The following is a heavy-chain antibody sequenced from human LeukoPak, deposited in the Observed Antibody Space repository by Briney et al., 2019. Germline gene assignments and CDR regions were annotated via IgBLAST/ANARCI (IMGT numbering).Heavy chain of an antibody. Sequence: GGSLRLSCAASGFTFSTYGMLWVRQAPGKGLEWVAFIQYDGINKQYADSVKGRFTISRDTSKNTLFLQMNSLRTEDTAVYYCAKGGGSYLDYWGQGTLVTVSS. CDR1: GFTFSTYG. CDR3: AKGGGSYLDY. CDR2: IQYDGINK. D-gene: IGHD1-26*01. J-gene: IGHJ4*02. V-gene: IGHV3-30*02.